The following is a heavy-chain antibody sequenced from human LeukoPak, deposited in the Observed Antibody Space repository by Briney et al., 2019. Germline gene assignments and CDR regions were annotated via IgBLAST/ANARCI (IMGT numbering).Heavy chain of an antibody. D-gene: IGHD1-26*01. V-gene: IGHV1-18*01. Sequence: ASVKVSCKASGYTFTSFSITWVRQAPGQGLEWMGWIGVYNGNTNYAQKLQGRVTMTTGTSTSTAYMELRSLRSDDTAVYYCARMGGELLGPWFDYWGQGTLVTVSS. CDR3: ARMGGELLGPWFDY. CDR2: IGVYNGNT. J-gene: IGHJ4*02. CDR1: GYTFTSFS.